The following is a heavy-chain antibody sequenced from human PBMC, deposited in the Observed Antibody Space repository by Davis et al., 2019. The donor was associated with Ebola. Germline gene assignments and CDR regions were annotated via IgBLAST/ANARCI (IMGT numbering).Heavy chain of an antibody. V-gene: IGHV5-51*01. Sequence: GESLKLPCKGFGYSFTTYCTIWVRQEAGKGLEWMGIACPGESDSRYSPSFQGQVTISVYKSINTAYLQWSSLKASDSALYYCARHSAGLDFWGPGTTVTVSS. CDR1: GYSFTTYC. CDR2: ACPGESDS. J-gene: IGHJ6*02. CDR3: ARHSAGLDF.